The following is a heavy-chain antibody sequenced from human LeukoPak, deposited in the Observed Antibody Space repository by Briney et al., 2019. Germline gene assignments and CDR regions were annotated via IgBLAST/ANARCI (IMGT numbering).Heavy chain of an antibody. CDR3: ARAERWLQNDY. V-gene: IGHV7-4-1*02. CDR2: INTNTGNP. D-gene: IGHD5-24*01. CDR1: GYTFTSCA. Sequence: ASVKVSCKASGYTFTSCAINWVRQAAGQGHEWLGWINTNTGNPTFAQGFTGRFVFSLDTSVSTAYLQISSLKAEDTAVYYCARAERWLQNDYWGQGTLLTVSS. J-gene: IGHJ4*02.